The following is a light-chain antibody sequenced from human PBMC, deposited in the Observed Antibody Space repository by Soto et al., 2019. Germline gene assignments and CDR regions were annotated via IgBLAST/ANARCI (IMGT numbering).Light chain of an antibody. V-gene: IGLV2-14*01. CDR1: NTDVGGYNY. J-gene: IGLJ6*01. CDR2: EVR. Sequence: QSALTQPASVSGSPGQSITVSCTETNTDVGGYNYVSWYQHRPGKAPRLMIYEVRNRLSGVSNRFSGSKSGNTASLTISGLQSEDEADYYCTSYTPTGALVFGSGTKVTVL. CDR3: TSYTPTGALV.